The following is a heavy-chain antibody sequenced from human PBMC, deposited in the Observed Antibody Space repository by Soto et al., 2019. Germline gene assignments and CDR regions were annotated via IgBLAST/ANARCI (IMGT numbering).Heavy chain of an antibody. CDR2: ISGSGGST. D-gene: IGHD2-15*01. V-gene: IGHV3-23*01. J-gene: IGHJ5*02. CDR3: AKSEVVVDLPS. Sequence: EVQLLESGGGLVQPGGSLRLSCAASGFTFSSSAMSWVRQAPGKGLDWGSDISGSGGSTYSADSVKGRVTISRANAKNPLSLQMNGLRAADTAVYYCAKSEVVVDLPSWGQGNLVTVSS. CDR1: GFTFSSSA.